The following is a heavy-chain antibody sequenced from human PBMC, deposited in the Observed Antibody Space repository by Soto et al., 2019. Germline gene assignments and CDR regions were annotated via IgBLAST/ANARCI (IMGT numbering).Heavy chain of an antibody. V-gene: IGHV1-46*03. CDR2: INPSGGST. D-gene: IGHD2-2*01. J-gene: IGHJ5*02. CDR1: GYTFTSYY. CDR3: ARDPPRYCSSTSCYGHPSDWFDP. Sequence: QVQLVQSGAEVKKPGASVKVSCKASGYTFTSYYMHWVRQAPGQGLEWMGIINPSGGSTSYAQKFQRRVTMTRDTSTSTVYMELSSLRSEDTAVYYCARDPPRYCSSTSCYGHPSDWFDPWGQGTLVTVSS.